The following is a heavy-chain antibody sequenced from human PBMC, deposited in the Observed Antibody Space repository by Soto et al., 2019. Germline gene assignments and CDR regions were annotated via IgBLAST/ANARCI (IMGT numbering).Heavy chain of an antibody. V-gene: IGHV3-23*01. D-gene: IGHD1-26*01. CDR1: GFTFSSYA. CDR3: AKDGRGYRYFDY. CDR2: ISGSGTTT. Sequence: PGGSLRLSCAASGFTFSSYAMTWVRQAPGKGLEWVSAISGSGTTTYYADSVKGRFTISRDNSKNTLYLQMNSLRAEDTAVYYCAKDGRGYRYFDYWGQGTLVTVSS. J-gene: IGHJ4*02.